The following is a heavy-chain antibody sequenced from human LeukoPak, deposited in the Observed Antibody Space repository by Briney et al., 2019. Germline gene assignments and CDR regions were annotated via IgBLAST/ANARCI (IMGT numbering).Heavy chain of an antibody. D-gene: IGHD2-2*01. J-gene: IGHJ4*02. CDR2: ISYDGSNK. V-gene: IGHV3-30-3*01. CDR1: GFTISSYA. CDR3: VRDAHCSSTTCYGSGKTNFDY. Sequence: PGGSLRLSCAASGFTISSYAMHWVRQAPGKGLEWVAVISYDGSNKYYADSVKGRFTISRDNSKNTLYLQMDSLRAEDTALYYCVRDAHCSSTTCYGSGKTNFDYWGQGTLVTVSS.